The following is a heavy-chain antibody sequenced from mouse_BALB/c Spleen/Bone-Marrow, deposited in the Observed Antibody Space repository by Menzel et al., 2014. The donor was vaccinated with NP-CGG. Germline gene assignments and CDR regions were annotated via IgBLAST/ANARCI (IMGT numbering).Heavy chain of an antibody. V-gene: IGHV7-3*02. J-gene: IGHJ2*01. D-gene: IGHD2-1*01. CDR2: IRNKANGYTT. CDR3: ARYDVYYYFDY. CDR1: GFTFTDYY. Sequence: EVHLQESGGGLVQPGGSLRLSCATSGFTFTDYYMSWVRQPPGKALEWLVFIRNKANGYTTEYSASVKGRFTISRDNSQSILYLRMNTLRAEDSATYYCARYDVYYYFDYWGQGTTLTVSS.